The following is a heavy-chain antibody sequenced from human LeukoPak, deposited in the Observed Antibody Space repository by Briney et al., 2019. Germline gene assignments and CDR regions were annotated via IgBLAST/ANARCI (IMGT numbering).Heavy chain of an antibody. V-gene: IGHV1-2*02. CDR2: INPNSGGT. CDR3: ARSPQTLDMAYSDFGSGYYTGTCERYFDY. Sequence: ASVKVSCKASGYTFTGYYMHWVRQAPGQGLEWMGWINPNSGGTNYAQKFQGRVTMTRDTSISTAYMELSRLRSDDTAVYYCARSPQTLDMAYSDFGSGYYTGTCERYFDYWGQGTLVTVYS. D-gene: IGHD3-3*01. J-gene: IGHJ4*02. CDR1: GYTFTGYY.